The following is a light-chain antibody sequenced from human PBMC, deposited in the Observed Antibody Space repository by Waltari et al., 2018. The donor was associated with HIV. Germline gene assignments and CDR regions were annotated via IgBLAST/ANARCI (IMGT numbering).Light chain of an antibody. V-gene: IGKV3-20*01. Sequence: EIVLTQSPGPLSLSPGESATLSCRASQSISSYLAWYQQKPGQAPRLLIYGASTRATGIPDRFSGSGSGTDFTLTISRLEPEDFAVFYCQHYSNTPWTFGQGTKVEI. J-gene: IGKJ1*01. CDR1: QSISSY. CDR3: QHYSNTPWT. CDR2: GAS.